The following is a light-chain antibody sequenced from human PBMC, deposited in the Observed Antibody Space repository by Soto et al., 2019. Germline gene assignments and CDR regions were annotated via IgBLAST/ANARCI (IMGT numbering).Light chain of an antibody. Sequence: EIVLTQSPGTLSLSPGERATLSCRASQSVSSSFLAWYQQKPGQAPRLLIYGASSRATGIPDRFSGSGSGTDFTFTIRRLEPEDVAVYYCQQYGSSPLSFGGWTKVEIK. J-gene: IGKJ4*02. CDR2: GAS. CDR3: QQYGSSPLS. CDR1: QSVSSSF. V-gene: IGKV3-20*01.